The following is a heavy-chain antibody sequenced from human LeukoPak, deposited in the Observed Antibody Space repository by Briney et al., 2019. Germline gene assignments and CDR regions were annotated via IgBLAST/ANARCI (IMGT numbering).Heavy chain of an antibody. CDR1: GFTFSSYS. CDR3: ARDYLAVRGVIIVPYYYYGMDV. J-gene: IGHJ6*02. D-gene: IGHD3-10*01. Sequence: GGSLRLSCAASGFTFSSYSMNWVRQAPGKGLEWVSSISSSSSYIYYADSVKGRFTISRDNAKNSLYLQMNSLRAEDTAVYYCARDYLAVRGVIIVPYYYYGMDVWGQGTTVTVSS. CDR2: ISSSSSYI. V-gene: IGHV3-21*01.